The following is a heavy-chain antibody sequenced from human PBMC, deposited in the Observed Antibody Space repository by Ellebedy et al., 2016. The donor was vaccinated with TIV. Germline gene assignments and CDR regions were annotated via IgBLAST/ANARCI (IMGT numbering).Heavy chain of an antibody. CDR1: GSTTSRSW. Sequence: GESLKISCAASGSTTSRSWMSWVRQAPGKGLEWVANINQTGRENNFVDSVKGRFSISRDNAKNSRFLQMNSLRADDTAVYYCVRTGRPWFDYWGQGTLVTVSS. CDR3: VRTGRPWFDY. D-gene: IGHD2-8*02. J-gene: IGHJ4*02. CDR2: INQTGREN. V-gene: IGHV3-7*01.